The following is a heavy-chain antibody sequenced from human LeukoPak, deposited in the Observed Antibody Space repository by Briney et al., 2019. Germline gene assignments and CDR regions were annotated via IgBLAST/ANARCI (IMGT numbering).Heavy chain of an antibody. Sequence: ASVKVSCKASGYTFTGYYMHWVRQAPGQGLEWMGWINPNSGGTNYAQKFQGRVTMTRDTTISTAYMELSRLRSDDTAVYYCARDWGGSYPKWNLFDPWGQGTLVTVSS. D-gene: IGHD1-26*01. V-gene: IGHV1-2*02. CDR3: ARDWGGSYPKWNLFDP. CDR2: INPNSGGT. J-gene: IGHJ5*02. CDR1: GYTFTGYY.